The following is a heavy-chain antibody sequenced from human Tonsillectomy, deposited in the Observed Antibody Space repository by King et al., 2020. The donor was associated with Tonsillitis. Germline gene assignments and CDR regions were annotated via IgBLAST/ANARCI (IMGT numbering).Heavy chain of an antibody. D-gene: IGHD2-15*01. CDR3: ARHGPPYCSGGSCYSHFDY. CDR1: GYTFTSYY. J-gene: IGHJ4*02. V-gene: IGHV1-46*01. CDR2: INPSGGGT. Sequence: QLVQSGAEVKKPGASVRVSCKTSGYTFTSYYMHWVRQAPGQGLEWMGIINPSGGGTSYAQNFQGRVTMTRDTSTTTVYMDLSSLISEDTAVYYCARHGPPYCSGGSCYSHFDYWGQGTLVTVSS.